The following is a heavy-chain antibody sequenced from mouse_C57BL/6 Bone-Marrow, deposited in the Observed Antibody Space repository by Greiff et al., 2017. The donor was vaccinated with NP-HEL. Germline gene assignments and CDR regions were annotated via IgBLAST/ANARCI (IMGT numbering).Heavy chain of an antibody. CDR1: GYTFTSYW. Sequence: VQLQQPGTELVKPGASVKLSCKASGYTFTSYWMHWVKQRPRQGLEWIGNINPSNGGTNYNEKFKSKATLTVDKSSSTAYMQLSSLTSEDSAVYYCARSITTVVAHYWYCDVWGTGTTVTVSS. CDR3: ARSITTVVAHYWYCDV. V-gene: IGHV1-53*01. CDR2: INPSNGGT. J-gene: IGHJ1*03. D-gene: IGHD1-1*01.